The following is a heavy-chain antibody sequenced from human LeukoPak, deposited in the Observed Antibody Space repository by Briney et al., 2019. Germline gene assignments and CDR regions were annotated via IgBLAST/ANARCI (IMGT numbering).Heavy chain of an antibody. CDR2: IHYSGST. D-gene: IGHD3-9*01. Sequence: PSETLSLTCTVSGGSISISSYNWAWIRQPPGKGLEWIAAIHYSGSTYYNPSLMSRVAISVDTSKNQFSLKLSSLTATDTAVYYCARLPTGFPNWFDTWGQGTLVTVFS. V-gene: IGHV4-39*01. CDR3: ARLPTGFPNWFDT. J-gene: IGHJ5*02. CDR1: GGSISISSYN.